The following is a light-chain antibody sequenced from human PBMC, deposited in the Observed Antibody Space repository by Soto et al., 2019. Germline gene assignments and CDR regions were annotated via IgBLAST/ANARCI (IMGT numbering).Light chain of an antibody. CDR3: SSYTSGSSHYV. V-gene: IGLV2-14*01. CDR2: GVT. Sequence: QSVLIQPPSVSGSPGQSVTISCTGTSSDVGAYYSVSWYQHHPGKAPKLIIYGVTNRPSGVSNRFSGSKSGNTASLTISGLQAEDEADYHCSSYTSGSSHYVFGTGTKVTVL. J-gene: IGLJ1*01. CDR1: SSDVGAYYS.